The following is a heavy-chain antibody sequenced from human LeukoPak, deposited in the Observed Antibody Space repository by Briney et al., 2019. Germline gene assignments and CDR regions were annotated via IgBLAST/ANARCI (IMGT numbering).Heavy chain of an antibody. CDR3: ATGAGIAAARPKADY. CDR2: INPSGGST. D-gene: IGHD6-13*01. V-gene: IGHV1-46*01. J-gene: IGHJ4*02. CDR1: GYTFTSYY. Sequence: ASVKVSCKASGYTFTSYYMHWVRQAPGQGLEWMGIINPSGGSTSYAQKFQGRVTMTRDTSTSTVYMELSSLRSEDTAVYYCATGAGIAAARPKADYWGQGTLVTVSS.